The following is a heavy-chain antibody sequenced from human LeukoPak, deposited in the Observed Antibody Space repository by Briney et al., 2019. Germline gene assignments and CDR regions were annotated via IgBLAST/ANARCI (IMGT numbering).Heavy chain of an antibody. CDR2: ISSSSSTI. J-gene: IGHJ3*02. CDR1: AFILSSYS. D-gene: IGHD2-21*01. Sequence: GRSLRPSSAASAFILSSYSTNWVSHAPGKGLEWVSYISSSSSTIYYADSVKGRFTISRDDAKNSLYLQMNSLRAEDTAVYYCARGDSPDIWGQGTMVTVSS. CDR3: ARGDSPDI. V-gene: IGHV3-48*04.